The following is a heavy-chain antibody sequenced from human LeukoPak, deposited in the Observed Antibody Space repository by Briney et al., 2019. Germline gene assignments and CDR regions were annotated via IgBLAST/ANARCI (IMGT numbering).Heavy chain of an antibody. V-gene: IGHV3-21*01. CDR3: ARSPSSGKFDY. D-gene: IGHD6-19*01. Sequence: KTGGSLRLSCAASGFTFSSYSMNWVRQAPGKGLEWVSSISSSSSYIYYADSVKGRFTISRDNAKNSLYLQMNSLRAEDTAVYYCARSPSSGKFDYWGQGTLSPSPQ. CDR2: ISSSSSYI. CDR1: GFTFSSYS. J-gene: IGHJ4*02.